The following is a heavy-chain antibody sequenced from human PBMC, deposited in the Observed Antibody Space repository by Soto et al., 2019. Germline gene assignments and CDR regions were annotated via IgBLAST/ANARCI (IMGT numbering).Heavy chain of an antibody. D-gene: IGHD3-16*01. J-gene: IGHJ6*02. V-gene: IGHV6-1*01. CDR1: GDSVSSNSAA. Sequence: KQSQTLSLTCAISGDSVSSNSAAWNWIRQSPSRGLEWLGRTYYRSKWYNDYAVSVKSRITINPDTSKNQFSLQLNSVTPEDTAVYYCARDGAEQPGPGVEVDGGNYYGMDVWGQGTTVTVSS. CDR2: TYYRSKWYN. CDR3: ARDGAEQPGPGVEVDGGNYYGMDV.